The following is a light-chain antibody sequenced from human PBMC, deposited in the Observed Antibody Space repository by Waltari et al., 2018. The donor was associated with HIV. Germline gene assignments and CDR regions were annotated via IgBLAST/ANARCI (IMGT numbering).Light chain of an antibody. J-gene: IGLJ2*01. Sequence: HSALTQPPSASGTPGQRVTISCSGGRSTIGSNAVSWYHQVPGTAPKLLIYKNNQRPSGVPDRFSGSKSGTSASLAISGLQSEDEADYFCAAWDDNLDAALFGGGTKLTVL. CDR1: RSTIGSNA. CDR2: KNN. CDR3: AAWDDNLDAAL. V-gene: IGLV1-44*01.